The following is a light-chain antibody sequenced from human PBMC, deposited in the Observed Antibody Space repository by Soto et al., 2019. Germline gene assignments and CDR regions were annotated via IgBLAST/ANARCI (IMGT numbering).Light chain of an antibody. J-gene: IGLJ1*01. Sequence: QSALTQPASMSGSPGQSITISCTGTSSDIGRYNFVSWYQHHPGKAPKLIIYEATKRPSGVSYRFSGSKSGNTASLTISVLQAEDEADYYCTSYTITSPYVFGTGTKLTVL. CDR3: TSYTITSPYV. CDR1: SSDIGRYNF. V-gene: IGLV2-14*01. CDR2: EAT.